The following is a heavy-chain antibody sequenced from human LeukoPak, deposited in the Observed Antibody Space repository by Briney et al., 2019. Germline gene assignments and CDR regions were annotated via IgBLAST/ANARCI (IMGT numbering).Heavy chain of an antibody. V-gene: IGHV3-48*04. Sequence: QSGGSLRLSCAASGFTFSRYWMSWVRQAPGKGLEWVSYISSSGSTIYYADSVKGRFTISRDNAKNSLYLQMNSLRAEDTAVYYGARGGVVAATDWGQGTLVTVSS. CDR1: GFTFSRYW. CDR2: ISSSGSTI. D-gene: IGHD2-15*01. CDR3: ARGGVVAATD. J-gene: IGHJ4*02.